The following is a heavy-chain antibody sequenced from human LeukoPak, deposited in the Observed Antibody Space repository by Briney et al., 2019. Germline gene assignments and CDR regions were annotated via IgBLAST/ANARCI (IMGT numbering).Heavy chain of an antibody. V-gene: IGHV1-46*01. D-gene: IGHD3-22*01. J-gene: IGHJ4*02. Sequence: ASVKVSCKASGYTFTSYYMHWVRQAPGQGLEGMGIINPSGGSTSYAQKFQGRVTMTRDTSTSTVYMELSSLRSEDTAVYYCAREALVYESSGYYFDYWGQGTLVTVSS. CDR3: AREALVYESSGYYFDY. CDR2: INPSGGST. CDR1: GYTFTSYY.